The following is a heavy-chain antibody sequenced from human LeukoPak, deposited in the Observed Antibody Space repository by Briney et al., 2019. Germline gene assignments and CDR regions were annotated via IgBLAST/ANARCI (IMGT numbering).Heavy chain of an antibody. D-gene: IGHD6-19*01. CDR2: IKGDGSEK. V-gene: IGHV3-7*01. CDR3: VRQAGVS. CDR1: GFSITNYR. Sequence: GGSLRLSCAVSGFSITNYRMTWVRQAPGKGLEWVANIKGDGSEKYYVDSVKGRFTISRDNDKNYLYLQMNSLRDEDTAVYYCVRQAGVSWGQGTLVTVSS. J-gene: IGHJ5*02.